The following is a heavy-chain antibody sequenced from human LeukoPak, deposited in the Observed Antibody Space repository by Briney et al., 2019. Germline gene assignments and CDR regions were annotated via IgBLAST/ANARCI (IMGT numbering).Heavy chain of an antibody. Sequence: ASVKDSCKHSGGTFSSYAINWVRPTTGQGLGWVGWMDPNSGNTGYAQKFQGRVTMTRNTSISTAYMELSSLRSEDTAVYYCARGTEYYYVSDIWGQGTMVTVSS. D-gene: IGHD3-10*02. CDR2: MDPNSGNT. V-gene: IGHV1-8*02. CDR3: ARGTEYYYVSDI. J-gene: IGHJ3*02. CDR1: GGTFSSYA.